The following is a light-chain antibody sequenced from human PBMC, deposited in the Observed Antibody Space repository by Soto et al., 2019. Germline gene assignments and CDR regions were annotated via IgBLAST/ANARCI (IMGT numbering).Light chain of an antibody. CDR2: EVS. Sequence: QSVLTQPASVCGSPGQSITISCTGTSSDIGYYNYVSWYQQHPGKAPKVIIYEVSNRPSGVSDRFSGSKSGNTASLTISGLQAEDEGDYYCSSYEDSSILMFGGGTKVTVL. V-gene: IGLV2-14*01. CDR3: SSYEDSSILM. J-gene: IGLJ3*02. CDR1: SSDIGYYNY.